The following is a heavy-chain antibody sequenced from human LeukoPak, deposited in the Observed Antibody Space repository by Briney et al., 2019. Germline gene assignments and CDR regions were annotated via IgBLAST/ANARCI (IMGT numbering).Heavy chain of an antibody. V-gene: IGHV4-34*01. CDR1: GGSFSGYY. CDR3: ARRGDILTGYLN. J-gene: IGHJ4*02. D-gene: IGHD3-9*01. Sequence: SETLSLTCAVYGGSFSGYYWSWIRQPPGKGLEWIGEINHSGSTNYNPSLKSRVTISVDTSKNQFSLKLSSVTAADTAVYYCARRGDILTGYLNWGQGTLVTVSS. CDR2: INHSGST.